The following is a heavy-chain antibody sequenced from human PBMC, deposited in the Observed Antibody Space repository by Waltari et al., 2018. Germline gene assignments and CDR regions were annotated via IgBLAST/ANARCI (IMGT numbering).Heavy chain of an antibody. J-gene: IGHJ4*02. CDR2: IRHTGIT. CDR1: GASIINHF. CDR3: ARWDSPGRYFGD. D-gene: IGHD1-20*01. V-gene: IGHV4-59*08. Sequence: QVPLQESGPGLVKPSDTPSPTCSVPGASIINHFWNWIRQSPGKGLQWIGYIRHTGITKSNPSLKSRVTMAVDTSKSQFSLRLTSVSATDTAVYFCARWDSPGRYFGDWGQGTPVTVSS.